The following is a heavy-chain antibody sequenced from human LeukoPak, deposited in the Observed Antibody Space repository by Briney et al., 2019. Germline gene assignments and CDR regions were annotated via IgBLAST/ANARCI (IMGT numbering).Heavy chain of an antibody. CDR3: ARGSLHIVVVPAAIFGYYFDY. D-gene: IGHD2-2*02. CDR2: INHSGST. V-gene: IGHV4-34*01. CDR1: GGSFSGYY. J-gene: IGHJ4*02. Sequence: PSETPSLTCAVYGGSFSGYYWSWIRQPPGKGLEWIGEINHSGSTNYNPSLKSRVTISVDTSKNQFSLKLSSVTAADTAVYYCARGSLHIVVVPAAIFGYYFDYWGQGTLVTVSS.